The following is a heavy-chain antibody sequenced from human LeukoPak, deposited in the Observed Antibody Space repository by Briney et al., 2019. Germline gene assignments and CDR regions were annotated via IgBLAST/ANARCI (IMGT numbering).Heavy chain of an antibody. D-gene: IGHD2-2*01. Sequence: SETLSLTCTVSGDSISSYYWNWIRQPPGKGLEWIGYIYYSGSTNYNPSLKSRVTISINTSKNQFFLKLSSVTAADTAVYYCARKYCSTTNCSPFDPWGQGTLVTVSS. CDR1: GDSISSYY. J-gene: IGHJ5*02. CDR2: IYYSGST. CDR3: ARKYCSTTNCSPFDP. V-gene: IGHV4-59*01.